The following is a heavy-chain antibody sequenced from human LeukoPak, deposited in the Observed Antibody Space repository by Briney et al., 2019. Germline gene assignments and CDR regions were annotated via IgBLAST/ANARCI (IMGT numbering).Heavy chain of an antibody. J-gene: IGHJ4*02. D-gene: IGHD6-6*01. CDR2: IYYSGST. V-gene: IGHV4-31*03. Sequence: SETLSLTCTVSGGSISSGGYYWSRIRQHPGTGLEWIGYIYYSGSTYYNPSLKSRVTISVDTSKNQFSLKLSSVTAADTAVYYCARVAYSSSGPIDYWGQGTLVTVSS. CDR1: GGSISSGGYY. CDR3: ARVAYSSSGPIDY.